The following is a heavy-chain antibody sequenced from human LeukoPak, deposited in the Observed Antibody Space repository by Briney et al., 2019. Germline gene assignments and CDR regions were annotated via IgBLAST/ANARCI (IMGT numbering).Heavy chain of an antibody. CDR1: GGTFSSYA. V-gene: IGHV1-18*01. CDR3: ARDRSIAAAGSRPPGY. J-gene: IGHJ4*02. D-gene: IGHD6-13*01. Sequence: GASVKVSCKASGGTFSSYAISWVRQAPGQGLEWMGWISAYNGNTNYAQKLQGRVTMTTDTSTSTAYMELRSLRSDDTAVYYCARDRSIAAAGSRPPGYWGQGTLVTVSS. CDR2: ISAYNGNT.